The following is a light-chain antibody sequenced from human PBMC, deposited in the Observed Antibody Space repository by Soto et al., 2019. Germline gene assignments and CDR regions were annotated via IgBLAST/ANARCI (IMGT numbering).Light chain of an antibody. CDR1: SSDVGGYNR. CDR2: DVS. Sequence: QSALTQPPSVSGSPGQSVAISCTGTSSDVGGYNRVSWYQQAPGKAPKLLIYDVSNRPSGGSTRFSGPKSGNTASLTISGLQAEDEADYYCTSYASGSAYVFGPGTKLTVL. CDR3: TSYASGSAYV. V-gene: IGLV2-18*02. J-gene: IGLJ1*01.